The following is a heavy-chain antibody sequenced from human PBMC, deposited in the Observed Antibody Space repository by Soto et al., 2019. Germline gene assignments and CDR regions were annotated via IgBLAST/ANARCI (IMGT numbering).Heavy chain of an antibody. V-gene: IGHV1-69*01. Sequence: SVKVSCKASGGTFSSYAISWVRQAPVQGLEWMGGIIPIFGTANYAQKFQGRVTITADESTSTAYMELSSLRSEDTAVYYCARDAPGITIFGVVHRYYYGMDVWGQGTTVTVSS. D-gene: IGHD3-3*01. CDR2: IIPIFGTA. CDR1: GGTFSSYA. CDR3: ARDAPGITIFGVVHRYYYGMDV. J-gene: IGHJ6*02.